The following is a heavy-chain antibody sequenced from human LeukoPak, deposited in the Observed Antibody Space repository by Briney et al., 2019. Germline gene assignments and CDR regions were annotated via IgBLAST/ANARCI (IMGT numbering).Heavy chain of an antibody. CDR2: ISAVSTTI. V-gene: IGHV3-48*04. CDR3: ARGYSGYDSYYYYGMDV. J-gene: IGHJ6*02. CDR1: GFTFSSYA. D-gene: IGHD5-12*01. Sequence: GGPLRLSCAASGFTFSSYAMNCVRQAPGKGLEWVSYISAVSTTIHYADSVGGRFTVSRDNARNSLYLQMNTLRAEDTAVYYCARGYSGYDSYYYYGMDVWGQGTTVTVSS.